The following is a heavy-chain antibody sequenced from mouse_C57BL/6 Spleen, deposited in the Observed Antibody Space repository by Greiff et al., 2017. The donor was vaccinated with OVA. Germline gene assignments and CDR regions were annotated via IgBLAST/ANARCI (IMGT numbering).Heavy chain of an antibody. CDR2: ISDGGSYT. CDR3: ARDRGGNYGWYFDV. J-gene: IGHJ1*03. CDR1: GFTFSSYA. Sequence: EVKVVESGGGLVKPGGSLKLSCAASGFTFSSYAMSWVRQTPEKRLEWVATISDGGSYTYYPDNVKGRFTISRDNAKNNLYLQMSHLKSEDTAMYYCARDRGGNYGWYFDVWGTGTTVTVSS. V-gene: IGHV5-4*01. D-gene: IGHD2-1*01.